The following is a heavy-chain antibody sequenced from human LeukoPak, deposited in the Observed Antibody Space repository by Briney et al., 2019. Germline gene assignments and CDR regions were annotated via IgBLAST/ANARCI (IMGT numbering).Heavy chain of an antibody. CDR2: IYYSGST. CDR3: ARHQAAGSGWYYFDY. CDR1: GGSISSRNYY. J-gene: IGHJ4*02. Sequence: SETLSLTCTVSGGSISSRNYYWGWIRQPPGKGLEWIGSIYYSGSTYYNSSLKSRVTISVDTSKNQFSLTLNSVTAADTAVYYCARHQAAGSGWYYFDYWGQGTLVTVSS. V-gene: IGHV4-39*01. D-gene: IGHD6-19*01.